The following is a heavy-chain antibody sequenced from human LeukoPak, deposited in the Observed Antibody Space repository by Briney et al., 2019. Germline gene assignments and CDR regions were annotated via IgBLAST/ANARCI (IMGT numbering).Heavy chain of an antibody. D-gene: IGHD2-2*02. V-gene: IGHV3-33*01. Sequence: PGGSLRLSCAASGFTFSSYGMHWVRQAPGKGLEWVAVIWYDGSNKYNEDSVKGRFTISSDNSKNTLYLQMNSLRAEDTAVYYCARGGLALDCSSTSCYTSGGWFDPWGQGTLVTVSS. J-gene: IGHJ5*02. CDR3: ARGGLALDCSSTSCYTSGGWFDP. CDR2: IWYDGSNK. CDR1: GFTFSSYG.